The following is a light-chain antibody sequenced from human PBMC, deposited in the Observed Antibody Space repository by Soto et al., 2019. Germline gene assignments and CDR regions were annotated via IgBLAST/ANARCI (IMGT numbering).Light chain of an antibody. J-gene: IGKJ1*01. CDR3: QQYNNWPRT. Sequence: EIVMTQSPTTLSVSPGERATLXXRASQSVSSNLAWYQQKPGTAPRXLSDGASTRATGSPATFSGSGAGTESTLTISSLQSEDFAVYYCQQYNNWPRTFGQGTKVDIK. CDR2: GAS. V-gene: IGKV3-15*01. CDR1: QSVSSN.